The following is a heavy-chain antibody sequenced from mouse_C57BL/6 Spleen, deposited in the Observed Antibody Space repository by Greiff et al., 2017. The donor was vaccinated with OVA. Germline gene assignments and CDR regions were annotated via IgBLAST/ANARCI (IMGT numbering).Heavy chain of an antibody. CDR1: GYAFSSSW. Sequence: VQLQQSGPELVQPGASVKISCKASGYAFSSSWMNWVKQRPGKGLEWIGRIYPGDGDTNYNGKFKGKATLTADKSSSTAYMQLSSLTSEDSAVYFCAQTAQALAWFAYWGQGTLVTVSA. CDR3: AQTAQALAWFAY. D-gene: IGHD3-2*02. V-gene: IGHV1-82*01. J-gene: IGHJ3*01. CDR2: IYPGDGDT.